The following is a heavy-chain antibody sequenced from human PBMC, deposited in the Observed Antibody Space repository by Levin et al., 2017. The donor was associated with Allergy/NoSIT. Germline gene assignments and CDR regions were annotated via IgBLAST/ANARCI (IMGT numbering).Heavy chain of an antibody. CDR1: GFTFSSYE. CDR2: IGSSGSTI. Sequence: PGGSLRLSCAASGFTFSSYEMNWVRQAPGKGLEWVSYIGSSGSTIYYADSVKGRFTISRDNAKKSLYLQMNSLRAEDTAVYYCARRYCSSTSCLIDYWGQGTLVTVSS. J-gene: IGHJ4*02. CDR3: ARRYCSSTSCLIDY. V-gene: IGHV3-48*03. D-gene: IGHD2-2*01.